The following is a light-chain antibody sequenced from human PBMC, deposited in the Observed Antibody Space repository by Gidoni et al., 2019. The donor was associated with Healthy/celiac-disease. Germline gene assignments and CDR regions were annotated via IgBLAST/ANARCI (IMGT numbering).Light chain of an antibody. CDR3: QQYYSYPLT. V-gene: IGKV1-8*01. J-gene: IGKJ4*01. CDR2: AAS. CDR1: QGISSY. Sequence: AIRMTQSPSSFSASTGDIVTITCRASQGISSYLAWYQQKPGKAPKLLIYAASTLQRGVPSRFSCSGSGTDFTLTISCLQSEDFATYYCQQYYSYPLTVXGXTKVEIK.